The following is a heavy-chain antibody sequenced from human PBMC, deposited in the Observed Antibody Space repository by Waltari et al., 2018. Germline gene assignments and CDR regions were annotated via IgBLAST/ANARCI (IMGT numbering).Heavy chain of an antibody. D-gene: IGHD6-13*01. V-gene: IGHV3-74*01. Sequence: EEQLVESGGGLVQPGESLRLSCAASGFTFSRYWMDWVRQAPVTGLEWVDGIHGEGSSTIEGESVKGRLHISSDIAKITLYVQMKRMSAEETAVYYCARVATKAYSSPGPGRPYYYGMDVWGQGTTVSVSS. J-gene: IGHJ6*02. CDR2: IHGEGSST. CDR1: GFTFSRYW. CDR3: ARVATKAYSSPGPGRPYYYGMDV.